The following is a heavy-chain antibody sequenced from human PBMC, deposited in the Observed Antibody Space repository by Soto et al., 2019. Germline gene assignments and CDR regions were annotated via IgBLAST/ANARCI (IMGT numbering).Heavy chain of an antibody. CDR2: ISAYNGNT. J-gene: IGHJ4*02. D-gene: IGHD3-10*01. V-gene: IGHV1-18*01. Sequence: ASVKVSCKASGYTFTSYGISWVRQAPGQGLEWMGWISAYNGNTNYAQKLQGRVTMTTDTSTSTAYMELRSLRSDDTAVYYCARVRITMVRGVIPCKFDYWGQGTLVTVSS. CDR1: GYTFTSYG. CDR3: ARVRITMVRGVIPCKFDY.